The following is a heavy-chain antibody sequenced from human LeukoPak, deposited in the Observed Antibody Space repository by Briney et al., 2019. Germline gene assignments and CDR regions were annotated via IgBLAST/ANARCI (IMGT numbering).Heavy chain of an antibody. V-gene: IGHV3-21*01. J-gene: IGHJ4*02. Sequence: GGSLRLSCAASGFTFSSYSMNWVRQAPGKGLEWVSSISSSSSYIYYADSVKGRFTISRDNAKNSLYLQMNSLRAEDTAVYYCASDGFWILTGYLSWGQGTLVTVSS. CDR2: ISSSSSYI. CDR3: ASDGFWILTGYLS. D-gene: IGHD3-9*01. CDR1: GFTFSSYS.